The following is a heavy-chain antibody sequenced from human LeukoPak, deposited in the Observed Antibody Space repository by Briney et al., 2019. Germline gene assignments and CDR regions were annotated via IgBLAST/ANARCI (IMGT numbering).Heavy chain of an antibody. CDR1: GGSFSGYY. V-gene: IGHV4-34*01. CDR2: INHSGST. D-gene: IGHD4-23*01. Sequence: SETLSLTCAVYGGSFSGYYWSWIRQPPGKGLEWMGEINHSGSTNYNPSLKSRVTISVDTSKNQFSLKLSSVTAADTAVYYCARGRWPGDAFDIWGQGTMVTVSS. J-gene: IGHJ3*02. CDR3: ARGRWPGDAFDI.